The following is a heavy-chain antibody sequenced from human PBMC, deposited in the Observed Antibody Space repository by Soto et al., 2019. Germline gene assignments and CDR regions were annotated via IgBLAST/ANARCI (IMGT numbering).Heavy chain of an antibody. CDR1: GGSISGHD. J-gene: IGHJ4*02. CDR2: IFYSGSTTY. Sequence: SETLSLTCTVSGGSISGHDWIWIRQPPGEGMEWIGYIFYSGSTTYNNNPSLKSRVTISVDTSKNQFSLRLSSVTAADTAVYYCARVGSSGWSPDYWGQGTLVTVSS. V-gene: IGHV4-59*11. D-gene: IGHD6-19*01. CDR3: ARVGSSGWSPDY.